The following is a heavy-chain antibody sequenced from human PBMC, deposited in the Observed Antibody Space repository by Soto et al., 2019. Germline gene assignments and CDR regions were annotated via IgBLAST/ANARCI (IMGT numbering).Heavy chain of an antibody. V-gene: IGHV1-69*06. Sequence: GASVKVSCKASGGTFSSYAISWVRQAPGQGLEWMGGIIPIFGTANYAQKFQGRVTITADKSTSTAYIELSSLRSEDTAVYYCASGDLGWWYYYYGMDVWGQGTTVTVSS. CDR3: ASGDLGWWYYYYGMDV. D-gene: IGHD2-8*02. J-gene: IGHJ6*02. CDR2: IIPIFGTA. CDR1: GGTFSSYA.